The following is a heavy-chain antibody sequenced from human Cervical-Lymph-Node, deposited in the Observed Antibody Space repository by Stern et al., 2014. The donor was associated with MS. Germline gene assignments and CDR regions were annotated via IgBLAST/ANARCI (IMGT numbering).Heavy chain of an antibody. D-gene: IGHD2-2*02. CDR1: GYTFTSFG. CDR3: ARGPYCSSTSCYTNGYYFYGLDV. Sequence: QVQLVESGTEVRKPGASVKVSCRASGYTFTSFGISWVRRTPGQGLEFMGWISGYNGDTQYPQKCQGRVVLTTDTSTSTAYMDLTSLRSDDTAMYYCARGPYCSSTSCYTNGYYFYGLDVWGQGTTVTVSS. CDR2: ISGYNGDT. V-gene: IGHV1-18*01. J-gene: IGHJ6*02.